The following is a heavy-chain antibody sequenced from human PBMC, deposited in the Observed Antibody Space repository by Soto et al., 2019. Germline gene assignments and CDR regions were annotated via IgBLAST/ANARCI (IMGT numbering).Heavy chain of an antibody. Sequence: ASVKVSCKASGYTFTSYGISWVRQAPGQGLEWMGWISAYNGNTNYAQKLQGRVTMTTDTSTSTAYMELRSLRSDDTAVYYCAGDSSVVPAAPCDYWGQGTLVTVSS. D-gene: IGHD2-2*01. CDR3: AGDSSVVPAAPCDY. V-gene: IGHV1-18*01. CDR1: GYTFTSYG. CDR2: ISAYNGNT. J-gene: IGHJ4*02.